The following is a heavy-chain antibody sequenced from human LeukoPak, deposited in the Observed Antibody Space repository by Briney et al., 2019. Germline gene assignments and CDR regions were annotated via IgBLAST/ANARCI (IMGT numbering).Heavy chain of an antibody. CDR1: GYTFTSYY. V-gene: IGHV1-46*01. CDR3: ARGPYYDLWSGHSLYGMDV. CDR2: INPSGGST. D-gene: IGHD3-3*01. J-gene: IGHJ6*02. Sequence: ASVKVSCKASGYTFTSYYMHWVRQAPGQGLEWMGIINPSGGSTSYAQKFQGRVTMTRDTSTSTVYMELSSLRSEDTAVYYCARGPYYDLWSGHSLYGMDVWGQGTTVTVSS.